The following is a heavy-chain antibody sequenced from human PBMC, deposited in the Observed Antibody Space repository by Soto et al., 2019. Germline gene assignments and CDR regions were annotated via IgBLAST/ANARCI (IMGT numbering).Heavy chain of an antibody. J-gene: IGHJ4*02. D-gene: IGHD4-17*01. CDR3: AKNRGRVTTSWHLDY. CDR1: GFTFSGYA. CDR2: IHGGGNSA. V-gene: IGHV3-23*04. Sequence: EVQLVESGGDLVQPGRSLRLSCAASGFTFSGYAMSWVRQAPGKGLEWVSVIHGGGNSAYYADSVKGRFTNSRDKSKNTLYLQMSSLRGEDKSVYYSAKNRGRVTTSWHLDYWGQGTLVTVSS.